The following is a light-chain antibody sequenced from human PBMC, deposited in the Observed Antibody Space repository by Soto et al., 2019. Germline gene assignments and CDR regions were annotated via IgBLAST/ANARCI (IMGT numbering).Light chain of an antibody. CDR2: EAS. CDR3: HQYNSGPPGT. J-gene: IGKJ2*01. V-gene: IGKV3D-15*01. CDR1: QSVNIK. Sequence: EIVLTQSPATLSVSPWDRATLSFRASQSVNIKLAWYQHKPGQAPRLLIFEASTRAAGIPDRFSGSGSGTDFTLTISSLQSEDFALYYCHQYNSGPPGTFGQGTKVDIK.